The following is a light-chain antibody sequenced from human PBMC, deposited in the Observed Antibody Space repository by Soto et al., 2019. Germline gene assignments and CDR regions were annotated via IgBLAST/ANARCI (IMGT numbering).Light chain of an antibody. V-gene: IGKV3-20*01. Sequence: PGERATLSRRASQSFSRSFLAWYQQKPGQAPRLLLYGASSRATGIPDRFSGSGSGTDFTLSITSLEPEDFAVYFCQQYATSPITFGQGTRLEIK. CDR2: GAS. CDR3: QQYATSPIT. J-gene: IGKJ5*01. CDR1: QSFSRSF.